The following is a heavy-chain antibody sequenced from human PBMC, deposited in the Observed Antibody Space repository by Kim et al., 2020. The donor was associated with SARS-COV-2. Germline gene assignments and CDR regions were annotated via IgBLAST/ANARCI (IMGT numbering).Heavy chain of an antibody. CDR2: INHSGST. V-gene: IGHV4-34*01. D-gene: IGHD1-26*01. J-gene: IGHJ4*02. CDR3: ARGRRSGSYYVAGNFDY. CDR1: GGSFSGYY. Sequence: SETLSLTCAVYGGSFSGYYWSWIRQPPGKGLEWIGEINHSGSTNYNPSLKSRVTISVDTSKNQFSLKLSSVTAADTAVYYCARGRRSGSYYVAGNFDYWGQGTLVTVSS.